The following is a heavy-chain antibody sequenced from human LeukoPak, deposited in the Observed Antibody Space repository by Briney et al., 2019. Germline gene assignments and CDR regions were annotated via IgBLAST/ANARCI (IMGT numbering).Heavy chain of an antibody. CDR2: ISAYNGNT. Sequence: ASVKFSSKATVYSFTISGTSWARQAPGQGLEWMGWISAYNGNTNYAQKLQGRVTMTTDTSTSTAYMELRSLRSDDTAVYYCARDRVELLRSQIFSWGQGTLVTVSS. V-gene: IGHV1-18*01. CDR1: VYSFTISG. D-gene: IGHD2-15*01. CDR3: ARDRVELLRSQIFS. J-gene: IGHJ5*02.